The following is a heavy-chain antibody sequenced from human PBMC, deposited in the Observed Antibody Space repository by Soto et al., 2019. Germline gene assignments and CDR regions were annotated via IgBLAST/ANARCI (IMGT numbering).Heavy chain of an antibody. Sequence: PGGSLRLSCAASGFPFSRSFMHWVRQAPGKGLVWVARVNTDGSATVYAGSVKGRFTISRDNSENTLYLQMNSLRVEDTAVYHCARDSYYDSSGYPNHWGQGTLVTVSS. CDR2: VNTDGSAT. J-gene: IGHJ4*02. V-gene: IGHV3-74*01. CDR3: ARDSYYDSSGYPNH. CDR1: GFPFSRSF. D-gene: IGHD3-22*01.